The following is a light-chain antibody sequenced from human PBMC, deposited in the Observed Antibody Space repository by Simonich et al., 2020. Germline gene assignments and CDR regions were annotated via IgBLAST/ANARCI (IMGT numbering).Light chain of an antibody. CDR2: WAS. CDR3: QQYYSTPIT. CDR1: QSVLYSSNNTNY. J-gene: IGKJ5*01. Sequence: DIVMTQSPDSLAVSLGERATINCKSSQSVLYSSNNTNYLAWYQQKPGQPPKLLIYWASTRESGVPDRFSGSGSGTDFTLTISSLQAEDVAVYYCQQYYSTPITFGQGTRLEMK. V-gene: IGKV4-1*01.